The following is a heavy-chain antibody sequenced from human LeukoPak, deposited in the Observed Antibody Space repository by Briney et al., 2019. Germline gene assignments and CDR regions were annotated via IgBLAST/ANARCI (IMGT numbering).Heavy chain of an antibody. D-gene: IGHD6-13*01. V-gene: IGHV1-3*01. CDR1: GYTFTSYA. CDR2: INAGNGNT. Sequence: ASVKVSCKASGYTFTSYAMQWVRQAPGQRLEWMGWINAGNGNTKYSQKFQGRVTITRDTSASTAYMEPSSLRSEDTAVYYCARDSSSWTSGWFDPWGPGTLVTVSS. J-gene: IGHJ5*02. CDR3: ARDSSSWTSGWFDP.